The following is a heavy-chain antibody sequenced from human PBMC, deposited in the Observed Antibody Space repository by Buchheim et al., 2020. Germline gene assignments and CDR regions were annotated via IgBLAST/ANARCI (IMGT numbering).Heavy chain of an antibody. Sequence: EVQVVESGGGLVKPGGSLRLSCVASGFTFNTAGMSWVRQTPGKGLEWLARIKSKSSGETTDYGAPGRVIFTISRDVSKNTVFLQMNSLETEDTGRYYCTWTGYTWFDTWGKGTL. D-gene: IGHD3/OR15-3a*01. CDR3: TWTGYTWFDT. CDR1: GFTFNTAG. J-gene: IGHJ5*02. V-gene: IGHV3-15*05. CDR2: IKSKSSGETT.